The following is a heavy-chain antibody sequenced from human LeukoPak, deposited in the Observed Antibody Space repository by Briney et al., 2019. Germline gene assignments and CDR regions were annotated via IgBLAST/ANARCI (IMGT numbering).Heavy chain of an antibody. CDR1: GGSISGSS. CDR3: ARGIESYGDYGY. J-gene: IGHJ4*02. Sequence: PSGTLSLTCAVSGGSISGSSWSWIRQPPGKGLEWIAYMYNSGSTNYNPSLKSRVTISIDTSKNQFSLKLSSLTAADTAIYYCARGIESYGDYGYWGQGIRVTVSS. V-gene: IGHV4-59*01. CDR2: MYNSGST. D-gene: IGHD4-17*01.